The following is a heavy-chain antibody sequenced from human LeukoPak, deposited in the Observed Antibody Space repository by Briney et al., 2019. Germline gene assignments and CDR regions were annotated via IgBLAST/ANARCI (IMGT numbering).Heavy chain of an antibody. CDR3: ARVYTAFDY. CDR1: GFTFSSYA. CDR2: VSGSGGST. J-gene: IGHJ4*02. Sequence: GGSLRLSCAASGFTFSSYAMSWVRQAPGKGLEWVSAVSGSGGSTYYADSVKGRFTISRDNAKNSLFLQMNSLRAEDTAVYYCARVYTAFDYWGQGTLVTVSS. D-gene: IGHD2-8*01. V-gene: IGHV3-23*01.